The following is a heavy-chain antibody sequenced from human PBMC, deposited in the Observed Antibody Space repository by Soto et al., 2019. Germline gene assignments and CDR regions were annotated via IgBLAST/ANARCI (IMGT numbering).Heavy chain of an antibody. CDR3: AREGGLTTVTNYYFDY. Sequence: QVPLVQSGAEVKKPGASVKVSCKASGYTFTSYGISWVRQAPGQGLEWMGWISAYNGNTNYAQKLQGRVTMTTDTSASTGYMELRSLRSDDTAVYYCAREGGLTTVTNYYFDYWGQGTLVTVSS. CDR1: GYTFTSYG. D-gene: IGHD4-17*01. V-gene: IGHV1-18*01. J-gene: IGHJ4*02. CDR2: ISAYNGNT.